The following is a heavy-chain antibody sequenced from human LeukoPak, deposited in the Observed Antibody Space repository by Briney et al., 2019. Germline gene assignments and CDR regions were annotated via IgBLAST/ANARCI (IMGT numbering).Heavy chain of an antibody. J-gene: IGHJ4*02. CDR1: GFTFTRFW. CDR2: INVEGTTT. D-gene: IGHD3-10*01. CDR3: TRGGEEPFDY. V-gene: IGHV3-74*01. Sequence: GGSLRLSCADSGFTFTRFWMHWVRQAPGKGLVWVSRINVEGTTTTYADSVEGRFTISRDDNALYLQMNHLRVDDTAVYYCTRGGEEPFDYWGQGTLVTVSS.